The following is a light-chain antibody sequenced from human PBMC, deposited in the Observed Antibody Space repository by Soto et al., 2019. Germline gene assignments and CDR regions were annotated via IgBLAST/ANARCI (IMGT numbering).Light chain of an antibody. Sequence: EIVLTQSPGTLSLSPGERATLSCRASQSVSSSYLAWYQQKPGQAPSLLIYGASSRATGSPDMFSGSGSGTDFSLTISRLEPEDFAVYYCQQYCSSPPVTFGQGTRLESK. CDR3: QQYCSSPPVT. CDR2: GAS. V-gene: IGKV3-20*01. CDR1: QSVSSSY. J-gene: IGKJ5*01.